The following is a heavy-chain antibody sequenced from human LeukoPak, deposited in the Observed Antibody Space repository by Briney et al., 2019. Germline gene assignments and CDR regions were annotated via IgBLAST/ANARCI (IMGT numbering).Heavy chain of an antibody. CDR2: VSSGGSPT. V-gene: IGHV3-7*03. Sequence: GGSLRLSCVASGYTFSPYWMSWVRQIPGKGLEWVASVSSGGSPTYYVDSVRGRFTISRDDAKNSLFLQMNGLRADDTAVYYCTRENCVPDSWGQGTLVTVSS. J-gene: IGHJ4*02. CDR3: TRENCVPDS. CDR1: GYTFSPYW. D-gene: IGHD3-10*02.